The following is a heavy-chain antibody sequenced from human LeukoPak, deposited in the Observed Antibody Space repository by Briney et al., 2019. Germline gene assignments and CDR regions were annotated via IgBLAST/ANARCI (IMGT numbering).Heavy chain of an antibody. CDR3: AKGLRPRGKGGHSGSYYDY. D-gene: IGHD1-26*01. V-gene: IGHV3-23*01. Sequence: QSGGSLRLSCAASGFTFSSYAMSWVRQAPGKGLEWVSAISGSGGSTYYADSVKGRFTISRDNSKNTLYLQMNSLRAEDTAVYYRAKGLRPRGKGGHSGSYYDYWGQGTLVTVSS. CDR2: ISGSGGST. CDR1: GFTFSSYA. J-gene: IGHJ4*02.